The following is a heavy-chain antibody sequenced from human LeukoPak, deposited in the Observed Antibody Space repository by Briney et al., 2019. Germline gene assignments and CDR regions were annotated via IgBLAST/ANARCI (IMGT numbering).Heavy chain of an antibody. CDR1: GGSISSSSYY. CDR2: IYYSGST. Sequence: YPSETLSLTCTVSGGSISSSSYYWGWIRQPPGKGLEWIGSIYYSGSTYYNPSLKSRVTISVDTSKNQVSLKLHSVTAADTAVYYCARRRDTAALFYRYYYLDVWGKGTTVTISS. D-gene: IGHD2-2*01. V-gene: IGHV4-39*07. CDR3: ARRRDTAALFYRYYYLDV. J-gene: IGHJ6*03.